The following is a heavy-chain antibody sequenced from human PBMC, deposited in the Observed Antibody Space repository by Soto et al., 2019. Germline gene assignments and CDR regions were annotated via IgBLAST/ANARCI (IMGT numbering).Heavy chain of an antibody. Sequence: GASVKVSCKPSASTFTDLYIHWVRQAPGLRLEWMGWIDPRSGVSRKTQKFQCILTMTRDTSTNTVYMELNSLRSDDTAVYYCARDNYGTIDYWGQGTLVTVSS. J-gene: IGHJ4*02. D-gene: IGHD2-2*01. V-gene: IGHV1-2*02. CDR3: ARDNYGTIDY. CDR2: IDPRSGVS. CDR1: ASTFTDLY.